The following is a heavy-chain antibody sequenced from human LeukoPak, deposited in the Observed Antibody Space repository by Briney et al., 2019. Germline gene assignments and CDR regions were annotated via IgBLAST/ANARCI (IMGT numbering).Heavy chain of an antibody. V-gene: IGHV4-61*02. CDR2: IYTSGST. D-gene: IGHD3-22*01. J-gene: IGHJ6*02. CDR1: GGSISSGSYY. Sequence: PSETLSLTCTVSGGSISSGSYYWSWIRQPAGKGLEWIVRIYTSGSTSYNPSLKSRVTISVDTSKNQFSLKLSPVTAADTAVYYCARGGYYDSSGYYLSQYYYYGMDVWGQGTTVTVSS. CDR3: ARGGYYDSSGYYLSQYYYYGMDV.